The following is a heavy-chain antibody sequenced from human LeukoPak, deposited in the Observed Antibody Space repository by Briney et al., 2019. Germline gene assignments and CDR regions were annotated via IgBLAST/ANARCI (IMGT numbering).Heavy chain of an antibody. CDR3: AREVGSYYFHF. Sequence: SETLSLTCNVSGGSINSGSYYWSWIRQPAGKGLEWIGRIHTSGIPNYNPSLKSRVTISVDTSKSQFSLKLSSLTAADTAVYYCAREVGSYYFHFWGQGTLLTVSS. CDR2: IHTSGIP. D-gene: IGHD1-26*01. CDR1: GGSINSGSYY. V-gene: IGHV4-61*02. J-gene: IGHJ4*02.